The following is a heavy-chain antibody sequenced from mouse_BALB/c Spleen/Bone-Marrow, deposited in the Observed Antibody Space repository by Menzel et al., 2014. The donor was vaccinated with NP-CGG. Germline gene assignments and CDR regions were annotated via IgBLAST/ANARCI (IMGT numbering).Heavy chain of an antibody. CDR1: GYTFTSSW. D-gene: IGHD1-2*01. J-gene: IGHJ1*01. Sequence: QVQLQQSGSVLVRPGASVKLSCKASGYTFTSSWMHWAKQRPGQGLEWIGEIHPNSGNTNYNEKFKGKATLTVDTSSSTAYVDLSSLTSEDSAVYYCARSTTATYFDAWGAGTTVTVSS. CDR3: ARSTTATYFDA. CDR2: IHPNSGNT. V-gene: IGHV1S130*01.